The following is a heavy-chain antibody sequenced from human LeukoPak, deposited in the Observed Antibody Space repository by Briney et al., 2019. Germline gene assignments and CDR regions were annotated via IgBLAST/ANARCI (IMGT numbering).Heavy chain of an antibody. CDR3: VKRSVDYDFWSGVDY. CDR1: GGTFSSYA. V-gene: IGHV1-69*13. J-gene: IGHJ4*02. CDR2: IIPIFGTA. D-gene: IGHD3-3*01. Sequence: SVKVSCKASGGTFSSYAISWVRQAPGQGLEWMGGIIPIFGTANYAQKFQGRVTITADESTSTAYMELSSLRSEDTAVYYCVKRSVDYDFWSGVDYWGQGTLVTVSS.